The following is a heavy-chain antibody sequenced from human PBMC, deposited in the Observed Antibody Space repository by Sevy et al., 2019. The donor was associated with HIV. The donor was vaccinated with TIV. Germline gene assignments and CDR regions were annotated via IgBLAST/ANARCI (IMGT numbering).Heavy chain of an antibody. CDR2: IHYKGSDK. J-gene: IGHJ6*02. Sequence: GESLKISCAASGFIFSSFGMHWVRQAPGKGLEWVAFIHYKGSDKYYADAVKGRYTISRDNSKNTVYLQMRSLRAEDTAVYYCAKDYSTGWYGYYYGMDVRGQGTTVTVSS. V-gene: IGHV3-30*02. D-gene: IGHD6-19*01. CDR3: AKDYSTGWYGYYYGMDV. CDR1: GFIFSSFG.